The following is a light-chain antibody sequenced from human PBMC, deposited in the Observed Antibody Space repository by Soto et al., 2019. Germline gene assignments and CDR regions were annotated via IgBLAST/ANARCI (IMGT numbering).Light chain of an antibody. Sequence: AIQLTQSPSSLSASVGDRVTITCRASQGISSALAWYQQKPGKAPKLLISHASSLESGVPSRFSGSGSGTDFTLTISSLQTEDFATYHCQQFNTYPTFGAGTKVDIX. V-gene: IGKV1-13*02. CDR1: QGISSA. J-gene: IGKJ4*01. CDR2: HAS. CDR3: QQFNTYPT.